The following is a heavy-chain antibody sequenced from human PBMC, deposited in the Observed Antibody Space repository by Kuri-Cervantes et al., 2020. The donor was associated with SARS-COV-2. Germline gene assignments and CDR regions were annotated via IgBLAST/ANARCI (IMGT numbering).Heavy chain of an antibody. CDR2: IYYSGST. V-gene: IGHV4-59*08. Sequence: GSLRLSCTVSGGSISSYYWSWIRQPPGKGLEWIGYIYYSGSTNYNPSLKSRVTISVDTSKNQFSLKLSSVTAAGTAVYYCARHLYDSSGYWFDAFDIWGQGTMVTVSS. D-gene: IGHD3-22*01. CDR3: ARHLYDSSGYWFDAFDI. CDR1: GGSISSYY. J-gene: IGHJ3*02.